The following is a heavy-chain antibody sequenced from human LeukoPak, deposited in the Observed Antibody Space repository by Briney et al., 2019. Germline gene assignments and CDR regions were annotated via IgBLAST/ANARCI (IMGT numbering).Heavy chain of an antibody. V-gene: IGHV3-74*01. D-gene: IGHD5-24*01. CDR2: INSDGSST. Sequence: GGSLRLSCAASGFTFSSYWMHWVRQAPGKGLVWVSRINSDGSSTSYADSVKGRFTISRDNAKNSLYLQMNSLRAEDTAVYYCARVTLNGYNDAFDIWGQGTMVTVSS. CDR1: GFTFSSYW. CDR3: ARVTLNGYNDAFDI. J-gene: IGHJ3*02.